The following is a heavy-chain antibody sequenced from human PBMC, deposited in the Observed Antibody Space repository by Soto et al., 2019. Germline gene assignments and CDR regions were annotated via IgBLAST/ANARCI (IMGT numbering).Heavy chain of an antibody. V-gene: IGHV4-34*01. J-gene: IGHJ6*02. CDR1: GGSFSGYY. CDR3: ARALMVYAARYYYYGMDV. D-gene: IGHD2-8*01. CDR2: INHSGST. Sequence: SETLSLTCAVYGGSFSGYYWSWIRQPPGKGLEWIGEINHSGSTNYNPSLKSRVTISVDTSKNQFSLKLSSVTAADTAVYYCARALMVYAARYYYYGMDVWGQATTVTVSS.